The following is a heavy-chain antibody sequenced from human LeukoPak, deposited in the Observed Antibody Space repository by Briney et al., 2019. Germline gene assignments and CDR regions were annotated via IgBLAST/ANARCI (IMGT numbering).Heavy chain of an antibody. CDR1: GFTLSGYF. CDR3: ARDLAYSRLDY. CDR2: IKGDGSEK. D-gene: IGHD5-18*01. V-gene: IGHV3-7*01. J-gene: IGHJ4*02. Sequence: GGSLRLSCAASGFTLSGYFMSWVRQAPGEGLEWVASIKGDGSEKYYVDSVKGRFTISRDNAENSLYLQMNSLRVEDTAFYYCARDLAYSRLDYWGQGMLVTVSS.